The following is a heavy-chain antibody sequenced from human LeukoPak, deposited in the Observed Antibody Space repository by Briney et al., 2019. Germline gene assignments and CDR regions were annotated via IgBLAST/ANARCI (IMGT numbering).Heavy chain of an antibody. CDR2: ISYDGSNK. Sequence: GGSLRLSCAASGFTFSNGMHWVRQAPGKGLEWVAVISYDGSNKSYADSVKGRFAISRDNSKNTIYLQMNSLRAEDTAVYYCAFYRGAHSYFPYWGQGTLVTVSS. D-gene: IGHD3-10*01. CDR1: GFTFSNG. V-gene: IGHV3-30*03. CDR3: AFYRGAHSYFPY. J-gene: IGHJ4*02.